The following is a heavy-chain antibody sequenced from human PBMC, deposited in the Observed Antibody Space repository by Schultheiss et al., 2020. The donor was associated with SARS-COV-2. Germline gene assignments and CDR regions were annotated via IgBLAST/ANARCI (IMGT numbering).Heavy chain of an antibody. V-gene: IGHV3-23*01. D-gene: IGHD3-10*01. Sequence: GGSLRLSCSASGFTFSSYWMHWVRQAPGKGLEWVSSVSGSGFSTYSADSVQGRFSVSRDNSKNMLYLQMDSLRGEDTGVYYCAKERARYYGSGPLHWGQGNMVTVSS. CDR3: AKERARYYGSGPLH. J-gene: IGHJ4*02. CDR1: GFTFSSYW. CDR2: VSGSGFST.